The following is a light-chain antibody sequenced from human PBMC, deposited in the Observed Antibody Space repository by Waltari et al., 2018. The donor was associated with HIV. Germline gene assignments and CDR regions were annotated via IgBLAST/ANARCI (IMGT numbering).Light chain of an antibody. Sequence: QSALTQPASVSGSPGQSITISCTGTSSDIGGYDIFSWFQQHPGKAPKVIIYEVPKRPSGVSNRFSGSKSGNTASLTISGLQAEDEADYYCCSYAGGTTSVFGGGTKLTVL. J-gene: IGLJ3*02. CDR1: SSDIGGYDI. V-gene: IGLV2-23*02. CDR2: EVP. CDR3: CSYAGGTTSV.